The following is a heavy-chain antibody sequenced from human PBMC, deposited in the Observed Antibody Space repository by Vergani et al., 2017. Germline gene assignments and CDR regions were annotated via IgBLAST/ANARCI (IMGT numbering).Heavy chain of an antibody. CDR1: GFTFGDYA. Sequence: EVQLVESGGGLVQPGRSLRLSCTASGFTFGDYAMSWVRQAPGKGLEWVGFIRSKAYGGTTEYAASVKGRFTIARDDSKSMAYLQMNSLKTEDTAVYYCTRDIYCSSTSCFYYYYYMDVWGKGTTVTVS. J-gene: IGHJ6*03. CDR3: TRDIYCSSTSCFYYYYYMDV. D-gene: IGHD2-2*01. CDR2: IRSKAYGGTT. V-gene: IGHV3-49*04.